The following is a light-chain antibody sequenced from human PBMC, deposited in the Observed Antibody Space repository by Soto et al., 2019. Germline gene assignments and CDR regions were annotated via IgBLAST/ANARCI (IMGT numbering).Light chain of an antibody. Sequence: ALTQPASVSGSPGQSITLSCTGTSSDVGGYNYVSWYQQHPGKAPKLMIYDVSNRPSGVSNRFSGSKSGNTASLTISGLQAEDEADYYCSSYTSSSTPFVFGTGTKVTVL. CDR3: SSYTSSSTPFV. CDR2: DVS. J-gene: IGLJ1*01. CDR1: SSDVGGYNY. V-gene: IGLV2-14*01.